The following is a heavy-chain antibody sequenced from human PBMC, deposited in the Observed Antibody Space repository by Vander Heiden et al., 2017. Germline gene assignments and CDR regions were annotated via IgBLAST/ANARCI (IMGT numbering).Heavy chain of an antibody. V-gene: IGHV3-23*01. CDR1: AFTFSRYA. CDR2: ISGSGGST. D-gene: IGHD2-15*01. CDR3: AKDGCSGGSCYFGGGMDV. Sequence: EVQLLESGGGLVQPGGSLRLPWAASAFTFSRYAMSWFRQAPGKGLEWVSAISGSGGSTYYADSVKGRFTISRDNSKNTLYLQMNSLRAEDTAVYYCAKDGCSGGSCYFGGGMDVWGQGTTVTVSS. J-gene: IGHJ6*02.